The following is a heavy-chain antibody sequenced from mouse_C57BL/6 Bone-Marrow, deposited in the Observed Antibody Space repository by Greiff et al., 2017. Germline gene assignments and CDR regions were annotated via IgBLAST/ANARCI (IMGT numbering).Heavy chain of an antibody. D-gene: IGHD6-5*01. CDR2: IRSKSNNYAT. V-gene: IGHV10-1*01. CDR3: VRHVLPYTYAMDY. Sequence: DVMLVESGGGLVQPKGSLKLSCAASGFSFNTYAMNWVRQAPGKGLEWVARIRSKSNNYATYYADSVKDRFTISRDDSESMLYLQMNNLKTEDTAMYYCVRHVLPYTYAMDYWGQGTSVTVSS. CDR1: GFSFNTYA. J-gene: IGHJ4*01.